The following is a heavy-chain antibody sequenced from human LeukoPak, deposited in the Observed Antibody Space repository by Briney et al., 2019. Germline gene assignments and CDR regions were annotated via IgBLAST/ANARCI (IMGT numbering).Heavy chain of an antibody. V-gene: IGHV1-18*04. CDR1: GYTFTGYY. CDR3: ARVANDYVWGSYRYTSLYYFDY. CDR2: ISAYNGNT. Sequence: ASVKVSCKASGYTFTGYYMHWVRQAPGQGLEWMGWISAYNGNTNYAQKLQGRVTMTTDTSTSTAYMELRSLRSDDTAVYYCARVANDYVWGSYRYTSLYYFDYWGQGTLVTVSS. D-gene: IGHD3-16*02. J-gene: IGHJ4*02.